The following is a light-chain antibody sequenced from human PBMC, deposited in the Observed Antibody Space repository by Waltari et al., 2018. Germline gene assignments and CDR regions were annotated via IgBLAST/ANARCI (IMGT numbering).Light chain of an antibody. CDR2: DKN. Sequence: SSELTQDPAVSVAMGQTVRNTCQGDSLRSYYASWYPQRPGQAPILFIYDKNNRPSGVPYRFSGSSSHNTGSLTITGAQAEDEASYYCHSRDASGVAGSFGGGTKLTVL. V-gene: IGLV3-19*01. CDR1: SLRSYY. J-gene: IGLJ2*01. CDR3: HSRDASGVAGS.